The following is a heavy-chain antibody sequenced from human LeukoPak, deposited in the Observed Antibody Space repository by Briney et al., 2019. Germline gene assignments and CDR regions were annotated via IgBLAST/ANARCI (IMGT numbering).Heavy chain of an antibody. CDR1: GFTFRAYG. J-gene: IGHJ6*04. D-gene: IGHD3-10*02. CDR3: AELGITMIGGV. CDR2: LQYDGSNK. Sequence: GGSLRLSCAASGFTFRAYGMHWARQAPGKGLEWVAYLQYDGSNKQYADSAKGRFSISRDNSKNSLYLQMNSLRAEDTAVYYCAELGITMIGGVWGKGTTVTISS. V-gene: IGHV3-30*02.